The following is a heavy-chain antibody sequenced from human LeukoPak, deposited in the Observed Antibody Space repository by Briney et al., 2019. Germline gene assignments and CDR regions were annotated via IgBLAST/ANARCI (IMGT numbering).Heavy chain of an antibody. Sequence: GGSLRLSCAASGFTFSSYGMHWVRQAPGKGLEWVAVISYDGSNKYYADSVKGRFTISRDNSKNTLYLQMNSLRAEDTAVYYCAKVSDSSGYPPDYWGQGTLVTVPS. CDR3: AKVSDSSGYPPDY. CDR2: ISYDGSNK. CDR1: GFTFSSYG. D-gene: IGHD3-22*01. V-gene: IGHV3-30*18. J-gene: IGHJ4*02.